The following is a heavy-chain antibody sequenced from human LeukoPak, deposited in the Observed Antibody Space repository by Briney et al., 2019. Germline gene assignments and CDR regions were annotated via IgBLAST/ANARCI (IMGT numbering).Heavy chain of an antibody. CDR2: ISNDERGQ. Sequence: GGSLRVSCAASGFTFNIYGMHWVRQAPGKGLEWVAAISNDERGQFYADSVKGRFTISRDNSKNTLYLQMNSLRAEDTAVYYCARGGQLWLLNAFDIWGQGTMVTVSS. CDR1: GFTFNIYG. CDR3: ARGGQLWLLNAFDI. D-gene: IGHD5-18*01. V-gene: IGHV3-30*03. J-gene: IGHJ3*02.